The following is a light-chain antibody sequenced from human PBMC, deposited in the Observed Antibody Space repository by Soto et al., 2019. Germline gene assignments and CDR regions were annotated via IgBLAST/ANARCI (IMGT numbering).Light chain of an antibody. CDR3: CSFTTSSTYV. CDR1: SSDVGSYNR. J-gene: IGLJ1*01. CDR2: EVS. Sequence: QSVLTQPASVSLSPGQSITISCTGTSSDVGSYNRVSLYQQHPGEAPKLVIYEVSNRPSGVSNRFSGSKSGNTASLTISGLQAEDEADYYCCSFTTSSTYVFGSGTRSPS. V-gene: IGLV2-14*01.